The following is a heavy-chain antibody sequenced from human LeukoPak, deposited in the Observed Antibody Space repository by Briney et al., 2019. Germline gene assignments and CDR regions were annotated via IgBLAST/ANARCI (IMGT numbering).Heavy chain of an antibody. D-gene: IGHD3-10*01. CDR3: ARADYGSGSYYYYFDY. J-gene: IGHJ4*02. CDR1: GFTFSSYW. V-gene: IGHV3-7*01. CDR2: IKQDGSEK. Sequence: GGSLRLSCAASGFTFSSYWMNWVRQAPGKGLEWVANIKQDGSEKYYVDSVKGRFIISRDNAKNSLYLQMNSLRAEDTAVYYCARADYGSGSYYYYFDYWGQGTLVTVSS.